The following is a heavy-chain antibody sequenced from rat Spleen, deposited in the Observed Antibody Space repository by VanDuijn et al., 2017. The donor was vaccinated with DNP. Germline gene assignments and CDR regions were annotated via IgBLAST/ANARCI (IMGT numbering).Heavy chain of an antibody. V-gene: IGHV4-2*01. Sequence: EVQLVESGGGLVQPGRSLKLSCVASGFIFSNYWMTWIRQAPGKGLEWIGEVNKDSSRINYSPSLKEKITISRDSVQNTLYLQMSKLGSEDTAIYYCAKGAPLDYWGQGVMVTVSS. CDR3: AKGAPLDY. D-gene: IGHD3-1*01. CDR1: GFIFSNYW. J-gene: IGHJ2*01. CDR2: VNKDSSRI.